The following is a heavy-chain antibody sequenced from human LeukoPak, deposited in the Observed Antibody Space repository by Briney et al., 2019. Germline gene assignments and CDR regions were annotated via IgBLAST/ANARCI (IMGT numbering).Heavy chain of an antibody. Sequence: PGGSLRLSCAASGFTFSSYAMHWVRQAPGKGLGWVAVISYDGSNKYYADSVKGRFTISRDNSKNTLYLQMNSLRAEDTAVYYCARDPYYYDSSGYYHGGYYFDYWGQGTLVTVSS. D-gene: IGHD3-22*01. V-gene: IGHV3-30-3*01. CDR2: ISYDGSNK. J-gene: IGHJ4*02. CDR1: GFTFSSYA. CDR3: ARDPYYYDSSGYYHGGYYFDY.